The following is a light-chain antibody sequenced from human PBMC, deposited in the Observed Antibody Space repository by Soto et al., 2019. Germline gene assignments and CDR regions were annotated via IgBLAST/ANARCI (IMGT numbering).Light chain of an antibody. V-gene: IGLV1-44*01. J-gene: IGLJ3*02. CDR2: SNN. CDR1: SSNIGSNP. CDR3: ASWDDGLHGWV. Sequence: QSVLTQPPSASGTPGQRVTISCSGSSSNIGSNPVSWYHQVPGTAPEVFIYSNNQRPSGVPDRVSGSKSGTSASLAISGLQSEDEADYYCASWDDGLHGWVFGGGTKLTVL.